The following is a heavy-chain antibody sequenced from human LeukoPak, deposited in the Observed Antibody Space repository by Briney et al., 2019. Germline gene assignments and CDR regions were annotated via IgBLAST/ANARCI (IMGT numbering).Heavy chain of an antibody. CDR3: ARGVYWSLDY. CDR1: GFIFNTNG. V-gene: IGHV3-23*01. J-gene: IGHJ4*02. Sequence: GGSLRLSCAISGFIFNTNGMNWVRQSPGKGLEWLATIAGCDESTYYADSVKGRFAISRDNSKNTVSLHMNSLRVEDTAVYYCARGVYWSLDYWGQGTPVTVSS. D-gene: IGHD1-1*01. CDR2: IAGCDEST.